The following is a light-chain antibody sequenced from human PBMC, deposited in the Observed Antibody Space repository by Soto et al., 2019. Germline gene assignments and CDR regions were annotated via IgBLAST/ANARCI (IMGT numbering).Light chain of an antibody. Sequence: QAVVTQPRSVSGSPGQSVTISCTGTSSDVGGYNYVSWYQQHPGKAPKLMIYDVNKWPSGVPHRFSGSKSGNTASLTISGLQAEDEADYHCCSYAGSHTPWVFGGGTKLTVL. CDR3: CSYAGSHTPWV. V-gene: IGLV2-11*01. CDR2: DVN. J-gene: IGLJ3*02. CDR1: SSDVGGYNY.